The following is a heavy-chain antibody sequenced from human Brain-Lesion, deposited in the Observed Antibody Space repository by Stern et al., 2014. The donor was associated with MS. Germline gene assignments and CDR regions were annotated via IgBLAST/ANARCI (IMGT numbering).Heavy chain of an antibody. CDR1: GFTFSDSS. D-gene: IGHD6-13*01. Sequence: EVQLVESGGGLVKPGGSLRLSCAASGFTFSDSSMFWVRQAPGKGLEWVSCISSNQNYINYADSVKGRFTISRENARNSLYLQMNSLRVEDTAVYYCATVSPYTSSWYHFFDNWGQGTRVTVSS. CDR3: ATVSPYTSSWYHFFDN. J-gene: IGHJ4*02. V-gene: IGHV3-21*01. CDR2: ISSNQNYI.